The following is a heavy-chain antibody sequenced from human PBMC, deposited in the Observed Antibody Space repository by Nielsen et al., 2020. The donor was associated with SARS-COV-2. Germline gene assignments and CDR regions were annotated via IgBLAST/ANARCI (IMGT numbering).Heavy chain of an antibody. CDR2: IRMSDGAT. J-gene: IGHJ6*03. Sequence: GESLKISCTASGFALSAYGMDWVRQVAVWWLEWFAHIRMSDGATQYADSVRGRFTISRDNAKNSLYLQMNSLRDEDTAVYFCAKELEVCCHYMDVWGKGTTVTVSS. D-gene: IGHD5/OR15-5a*01. V-gene: IGHV3-48*02. CDR3: AKELEVCCHYMDV. CDR1: GFALSAYG.